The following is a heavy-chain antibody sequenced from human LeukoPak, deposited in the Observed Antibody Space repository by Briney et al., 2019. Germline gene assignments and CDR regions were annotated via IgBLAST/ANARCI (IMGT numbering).Heavy chain of an antibody. CDR2: ISGSGGST. D-gene: IGHD4-17*01. Sequence: GGSLRLSCAASGFTFNNCAMGWVRQAPGKGLEWVSAISGSGGSTYYADSVKGRFTISRDNSKNTLYLQMNSLRAEDTAVYYCAKDISRRDGDYDYFDYWGQGTLVTVSS. V-gene: IGHV3-23*01. CDR3: AKDISRRDGDYDYFDY. J-gene: IGHJ4*02. CDR1: GFTFNNCA.